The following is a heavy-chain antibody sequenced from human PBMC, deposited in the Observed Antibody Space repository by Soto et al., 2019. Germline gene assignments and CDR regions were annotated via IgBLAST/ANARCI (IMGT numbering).Heavy chain of an antibody. D-gene: IGHD3-22*01. V-gene: IGHV1-24*01. Sequence: GASVKVSCKVSGYTLTELSMQWVRQAPGKGLEWMGGFDPEDGETIYAQKFQGRVTMTEDTSTDTAYMELSSLRSEDTAVYYCATDYYDSSGYYSRDRAFDIWGQGTMVTV. J-gene: IGHJ3*02. CDR1: GYTLTELS. CDR2: FDPEDGET. CDR3: ATDYYDSSGYYSRDRAFDI.